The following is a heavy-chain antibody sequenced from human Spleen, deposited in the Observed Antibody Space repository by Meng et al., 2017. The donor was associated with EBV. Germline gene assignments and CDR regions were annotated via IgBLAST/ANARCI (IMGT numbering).Heavy chain of an antibody. CDR1: GYTFTTYA. V-gene: IGHV1-3*01. CDR3: ARGIGVVGTGYL. Sequence: QGQLVQSGAEVKKPGASVKVSCRASGYTFTTYALHWVRQAPGQSLEWVGWINAGNGITKYSQKFQDRVTISRDTSANTAYMELRSLRSEDTAVYYCARGIGVVGTGYLWGQGSLVTVSS. D-gene: IGHD6-19*01. J-gene: IGHJ4*01. CDR2: INAGNGIT.